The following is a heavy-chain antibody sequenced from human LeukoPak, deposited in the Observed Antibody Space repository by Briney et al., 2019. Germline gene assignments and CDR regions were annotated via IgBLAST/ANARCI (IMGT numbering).Heavy chain of an antibody. V-gene: IGHV1-69*13. CDR2: IIPIFGTA. D-gene: IGHD3-9*01. CDR1: GYTFTAYY. J-gene: IGHJ4*02. Sequence: SVKVSCKASGYTFTAYYIHWVRQAPGQGLEWMGGIIPIFGTANYAQKFQGRVTITADESTSSAYMELSSLRSEDTAVYYCARVPGFGILTADYWGQGTLVTVSS. CDR3: ARVPGFGILTADY.